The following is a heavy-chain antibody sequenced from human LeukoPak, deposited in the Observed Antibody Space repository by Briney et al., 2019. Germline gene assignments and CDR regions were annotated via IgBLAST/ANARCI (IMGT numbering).Heavy chain of an antibody. CDR1: GFTFSSYA. V-gene: IGHV3-23*01. D-gene: IGHD2-2*01. J-gene: IGHJ4*02. Sequence: GGSLRLSCAASGFTFSSYAMSWVRQAPGKGLGWVSAISGSGGSTYYADSVKGRFTISRDNSKNTLYLQMNSLRAEDTAVYYCAKDHIVVVPAYYFDYWGQGTLVTVSS. CDR3: AKDHIVVVPAYYFDY. CDR2: ISGSGGST.